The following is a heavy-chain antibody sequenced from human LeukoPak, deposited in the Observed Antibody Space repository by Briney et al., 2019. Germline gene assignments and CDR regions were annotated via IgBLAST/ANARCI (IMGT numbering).Heavy chain of an antibody. Sequence: SETLSLTCTVSGGSISSSSYYWGWIRQPPGKGLGWIGSIYYSGSTYYNPSLKSRVTISVDTSKNQFSLKLSSVTAADTAVYYCARGGDYYDSSGYYHYFDYWGQGTLVTVSS. D-gene: IGHD3-22*01. CDR1: GGSISSSSYY. V-gene: IGHV4-39*07. CDR3: ARGGDYYDSSGYYHYFDY. CDR2: IYYSGST. J-gene: IGHJ4*02.